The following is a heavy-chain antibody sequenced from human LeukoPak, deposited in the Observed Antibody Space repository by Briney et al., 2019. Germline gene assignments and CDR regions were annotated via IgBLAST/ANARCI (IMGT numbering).Heavy chain of an antibody. Sequence: GGSLRLSCAASGFTFSSYWMTWVRQAPGKGLEWVANIKQAGTERNYLDSVKGRFTISSDDAKNSLYLQMNSLRVEDTAVYYCARGSRAAAESYFDYWGQGILVTVSS. CDR1: GFTFSSYW. V-gene: IGHV3-7*01. D-gene: IGHD6-25*01. CDR2: IKQAGTER. J-gene: IGHJ4*02. CDR3: ARGSRAAAESYFDY.